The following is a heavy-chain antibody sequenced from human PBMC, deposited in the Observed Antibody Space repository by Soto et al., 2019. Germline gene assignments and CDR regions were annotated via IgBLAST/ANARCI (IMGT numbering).Heavy chain of an antibody. D-gene: IGHD2-15*01. CDR1: GGSISSGGYS. CDR2: IYHSGST. V-gene: IGHV4-30-2*01. J-gene: IGHJ5*02. Sequence: SETLSLTCAVSGGSISSGGYSWSWIRQPPGKGLEWIGYIYHSGSTYYNPSLKSRVTISVDRSKNQFSLKLSSVTAADTAVYYCARGVGYCSGGSCYNWSDPWGQGTLVTVSS. CDR3: ARGVGYCSGGSCYNWSDP.